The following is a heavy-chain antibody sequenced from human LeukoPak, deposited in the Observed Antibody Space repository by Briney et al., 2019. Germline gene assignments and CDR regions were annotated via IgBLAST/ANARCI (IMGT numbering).Heavy chain of an antibody. D-gene: IGHD3-9*01. CDR2: IWYDGSNK. CDR1: GFTFSSYG. Sequence: GGSLRLSCAASGFTFSSYGMHWVRQAPGKGLEWVAVIWYDGSNKYYADSVKGRFTISRDYSKHTLYLKMNSLRAEDTAVYYCAKDSGRYYDILTGYHDAFDIWGQGTMVTVSS. V-gene: IGHV3-33*06. J-gene: IGHJ3*02. CDR3: AKDSGRYYDILTGYHDAFDI.